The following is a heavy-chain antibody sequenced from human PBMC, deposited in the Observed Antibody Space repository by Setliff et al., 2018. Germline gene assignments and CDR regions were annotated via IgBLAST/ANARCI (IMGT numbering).Heavy chain of an antibody. CDR1: GGTFNTYG. V-gene: IGHV1-69*10. CDR3: ASRTHPHVITGITQGGGWWYYYYMDV. Sequence: GASVKVSCKAPGGTFNTYGITWVRQAPAQGLEWMGGIIPGLGILDYAQKFQDRVTITADRSTSTAYMELSSLRSEDTAVYYCASRTHPHVITGITQGGGWWYYYYMDVWGKGTTVTVSS. CDR2: IIPGLGIL. D-gene: IGHD1-7*01. J-gene: IGHJ6*03.